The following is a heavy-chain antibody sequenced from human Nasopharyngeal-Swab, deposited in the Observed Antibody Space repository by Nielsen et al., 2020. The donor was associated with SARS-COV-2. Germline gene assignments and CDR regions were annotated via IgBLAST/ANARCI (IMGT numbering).Heavy chain of an antibody. CDR3: AKAWAAAGLSFYYYMDV. CDR2: LSGTGEST. V-gene: IGHV3-23*01. Sequence: WIRQHPGKGLEWVSTLSGTGESTYYADSVTGRFAISRDNSNNTLYLQMHGLRAEDTAIYFCAKAWAAAGLSFYYYMDVWGKGTTVTVSS. D-gene: IGHD6-13*01. J-gene: IGHJ6*03.